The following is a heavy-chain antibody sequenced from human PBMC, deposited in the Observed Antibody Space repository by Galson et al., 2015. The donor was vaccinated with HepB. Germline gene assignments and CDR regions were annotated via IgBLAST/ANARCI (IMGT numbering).Heavy chain of an antibody. Sequence: SVKVSCKASGYTFTSYAMHWVRQAPGQRLEWMGWINAGNGNTKYSQKFQGRVTITGDTSASTAYMELSSLRSEDTAVYYCARGSDYYDSSTDAFDIWGQGTMVTVSS. V-gene: IGHV1-3*01. D-gene: IGHD3-22*01. J-gene: IGHJ3*02. CDR3: ARGSDYYDSSTDAFDI. CDR2: INAGNGNT. CDR1: GYTFTSYA.